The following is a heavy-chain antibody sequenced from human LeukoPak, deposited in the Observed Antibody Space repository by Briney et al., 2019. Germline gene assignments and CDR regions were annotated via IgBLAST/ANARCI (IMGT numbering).Heavy chain of an antibody. D-gene: IGHD6-19*01. V-gene: IGHV1-8*03. CDR2: MNPNSGNT. Sequence: ASVKVSCKASGCTFTGYYMHWVRQATGQGLEWMGWMNPNSGNTGYAQKFQGRVTITRNTSISTAYMELSSLRSEDTAVYYCARCPYSSGWYSGYYYYMDVWGKGTTVTVSS. CDR1: GCTFTGYY. CDR3: ARCPYSSGWYSGYYYYMDV. J-gene: IGHJ6*03.